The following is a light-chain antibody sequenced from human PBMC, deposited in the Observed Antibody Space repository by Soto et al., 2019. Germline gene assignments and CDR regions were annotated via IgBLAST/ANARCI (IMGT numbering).Light chain of an antibody. V-gene: IGLV2-14*01. J-gene: IGLJ2*01. CDR1: SSDVGGYNY. CDR2: EVS. CDR3: SSYTTSSTLDVV. Sequence: QSALTQPASVSGSPGQSITISCTGTSSDVGGYNYVSWYQQHPGKAPKLMIYEVSNRPSGVSNRFSGSKSGNTASLTISGLQAEDEAGYYCSSYTTSSTLDVVFGGGTKVTVL.